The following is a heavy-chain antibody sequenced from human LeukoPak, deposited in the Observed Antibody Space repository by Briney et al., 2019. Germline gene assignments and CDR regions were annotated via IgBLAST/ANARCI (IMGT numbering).Heavy chain of an antibody. J-gene: IGHJ5*02. V-gene: IGHV3-48*03. Sequence: PGGSLRLSCAASGFTFSSYEMNWVRQAPGKGLEWVSYISSSGSTIYYADSVKGRFTISRDNAKNSLCLQMNSLRAEDTAVYYCARDLRDGYNWWFDPWGQGTLVTVSS. CDR3: ARDLRDGYNWWFDP. CDR1: GFTFSSYE. CDR2: ISSSGSTI. D-gene: IGHD5-24*01.